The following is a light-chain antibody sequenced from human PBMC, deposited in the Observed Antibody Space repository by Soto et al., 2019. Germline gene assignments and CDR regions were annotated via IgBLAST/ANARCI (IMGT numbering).Light chain of an antibody. V-gene: IGKV3-15*01. Sequence: EIVMTQSPATLSVSPGERATLSCRASQSVSSNLAWNQQKRGQAPRLLIYGASTRATGIPARFSGSGSGTEFTLTISSLQSEDFAVYYCQQYNNWPRTFGQGTKVEIK. J-gene: IGKJ1*01. CDR3: QQYNNWPRT. CDR1: QSVSSN. CDR2: GAS.